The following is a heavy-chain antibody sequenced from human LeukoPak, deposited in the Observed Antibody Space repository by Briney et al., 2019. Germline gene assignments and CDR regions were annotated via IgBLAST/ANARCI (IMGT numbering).Heavy chain of an antibody. CDR2: IYSGGST. Sequence: GGSLRLSCAASGFTVSSNYMSWVRQAPGKGLEWVSVIYSGGSTYYADSVKGRFTISRDNSKNTLYLQMNSLRAEDTAVCYCARGSYYDILTGYYWWGAFDIWGQGTMVTVSS. D-gene: IGHD3-9*01. V-gene: IGHV3-53*01. CDR1: GFTVSSNY. CDR3: ARGSYYDILTGYYWWGAFDI. J-gene: IGHJ3*02.